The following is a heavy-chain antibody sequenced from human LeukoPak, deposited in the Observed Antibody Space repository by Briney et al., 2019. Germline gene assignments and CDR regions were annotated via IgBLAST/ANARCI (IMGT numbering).Heavy chain of an antibody. J-gene: IGHJ4*02. CDR1: GYTLTELS. CDR3: ATLSTIDYLVGIAYSDN. Sequence: GASVKVSCKVSGYTLTELSMHWVRQAPGKGLEWMGGFDPEDGETIYAQKFQGRVTMTKNTSISTAYMELSSLRSEDTAVYYCATLSTIDYLVGIAYSDNWGQGTLVTVSS. V-gene: IGHV1-24*01. CDR2: FDPEDGET. D-gene: IGHD3-16*01.